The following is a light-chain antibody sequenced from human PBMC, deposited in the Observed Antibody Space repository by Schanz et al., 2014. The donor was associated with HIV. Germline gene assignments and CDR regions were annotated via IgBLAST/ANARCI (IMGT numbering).Light chain of an antibody. CDR2: RNN. J-gene: IGLJ3*02. CDR3: AGWDDSLNVWV. CDR1: SSNIGSHY. Sequence: QSVLTQPPSASGTPGQRVTISCSGSSSNIGSHYVYWYHQLPGTAPKLLIYRNNQRPSGVPDRFSGSKSGTSASLAISGLQSEDEADYYCAGWDDSLNVWVFGGGTKLTVL. V-gene: IGLV1-47*01.